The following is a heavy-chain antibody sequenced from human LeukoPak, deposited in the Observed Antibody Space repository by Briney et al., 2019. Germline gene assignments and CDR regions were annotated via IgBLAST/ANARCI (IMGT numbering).Heavy chain of an antibody. CDR2: ISSSSSYI. J-gene: IGHJ3*02. D-gene: IGHD2-15*01. Sequence: GGSLRLSCAASGFTFSSYSMNWVRQAPGKGLEWVSSISSSSSYIYYADSVKGRFTISRDNAKNSLYLQMNSLRAEDTAVYYCARDATSTVVVARRAFDIWGQGTMVTVSS. V-gene: IGHV3-21*01. CDR3: ARDATSTVVVARRAFDI. CDR1: GFTFSSYS.